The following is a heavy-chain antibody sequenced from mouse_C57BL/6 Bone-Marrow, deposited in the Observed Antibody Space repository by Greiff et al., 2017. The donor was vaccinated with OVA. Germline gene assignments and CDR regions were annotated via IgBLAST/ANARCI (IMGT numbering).Heavy chain of an antibody. V-gene: IGHV5-17*01. D-gene: IGHD2-3*01. CDR3: ARTWLLFSFAY. J-gene: IGHJ3*01. Sequence: EVQLVESGGGLVKPGGSLKLSCAASGFTFSDYGMHWVRQAPEKGLEWVAYISSGSSTIYYADTVKGRFTISRDNAKNTLFLQMTSLRSEDTAMYYCARTWLLFSFAYWGQGTLVTVSA. CDR2: ISSGSSTI. CDR1: GFTFSDYG.